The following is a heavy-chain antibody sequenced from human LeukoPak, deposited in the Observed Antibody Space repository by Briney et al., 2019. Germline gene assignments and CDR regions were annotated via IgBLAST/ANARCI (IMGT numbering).Heavy chain of an antibody. CDR2: ISSASNTI. CDR3: ARDGSFGDNNWFDP. Sequence: PGGSLRLFCAASGFTFSSYSTNWVRQAPGQGLEWVSYISSASNTIYYADSVKGRFTISRDNPNNSFYLHINTLSAEDTAMYYCARDGSFGDNNWFDPWGQGTLVTVSS. J-gene: IGHJ5*02. V-gene: IGHV3-48*01. D-gene: IGHD3-10*01. CDR1: GFTFSSYS.